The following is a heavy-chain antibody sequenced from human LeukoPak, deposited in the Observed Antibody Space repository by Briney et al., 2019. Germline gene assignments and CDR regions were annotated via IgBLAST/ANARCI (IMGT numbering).Heavy chain of an antibody. J-gene: IGHJ4*02. D-gene: IGHD1-14*01. CDR2: FHRSGSP. V-gene: IGHV4/OR15-8*01. CDR1: GGSVTSTNW. CDR3: AREILGGFNPGAY. Sequence: SETLSLTCGVSGGSVTSTNWWTWVRQPPGKGLEGIGEFHRSGSPNYNPSLQSRVTISIDRSRNQIALELSSVTAADTAVYYCAREILGGFNPGAYWGQGTLVTVSS.